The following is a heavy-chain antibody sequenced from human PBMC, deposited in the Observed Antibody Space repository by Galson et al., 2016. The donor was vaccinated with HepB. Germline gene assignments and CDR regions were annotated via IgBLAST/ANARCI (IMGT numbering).Heavy chain of an antibody. CDR3: AKDGILGTTTQSKGMDV. D-gene: IGHD1-26*01. V-gene: IGHV3-30-3*01. CDR2: ISYDGNNK. CDR1: GFTFSSYA. J-gene: IGHJ6*02. Sequence: SLRLSCAASGFTFSSYAIHWVRQAPGQGLEWVTVISYDGNNKYYADSVKGRFSISRDNSKNTLYLQMNSLRGEDTAVYYCAKDGILGTTTQSKGMDVWGQGTTVTVSS.